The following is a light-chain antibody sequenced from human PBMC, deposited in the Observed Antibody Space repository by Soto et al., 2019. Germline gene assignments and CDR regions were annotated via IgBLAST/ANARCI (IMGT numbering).Light chain of an antibody. CDR2: GAS. V-gene: IGKV3-20*01. CDR1: QSVSSSY. Sequence: EIVWTQSPATLSLSPGERATLSGRASQSVSSSYLAWYQQKPGQAPRLLIYGASSRATGIPDRFSGSGSGTDFTLTISRLEPEDFAVYYCQQDYNLPFTFGQGTRLEIK. J-gene: IGKJ5*01. CDR3: QQDYNLPFT.